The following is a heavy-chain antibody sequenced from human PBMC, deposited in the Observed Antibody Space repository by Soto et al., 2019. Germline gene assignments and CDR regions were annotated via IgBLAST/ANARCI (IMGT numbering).Heavy chain of an antibody. Sequence: QVQLVQSGAEVKKPGSSVKVSCKASGGTFSSYTISWVRQAPGQGLEWMGRIIPILGIANYAQKFQGRVTITADKSTSTAYMELSSLRSEDTAVYYCARASADNVVVVAANDAFDIWGQGTMVTVSS. D-gene: IGHD2-15*01. J-gene: IGHJ3*02. CDR3: ARASADNVVVVAANDAFDI. V-gene: IGHV1-69*02. CDR1: GGTFSSYT. CDR2: IIPILGIA.